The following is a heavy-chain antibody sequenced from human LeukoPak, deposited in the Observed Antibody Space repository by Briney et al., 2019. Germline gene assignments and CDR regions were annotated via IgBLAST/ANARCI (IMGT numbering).Heavy chain of an antibody. D-gene: IGHD3-10*01. Sequence: SVKVSCKASGGTFSSYAISWVRQAPGQGLEWMGRIIPILGIANYAQKFQGRVTITADKSTSTAYMELSSLRAEDTAVYYCSKDLRRFSYYYYYYMDVWGKGTTVTVSS. CDR3: SKDLRRFSYYYYYYMDV. V-gene: IGHV1-69*04. CDR2: IIPILGIA. J-gene: IGHJ6*03. CDR1: GGTFSSYA.